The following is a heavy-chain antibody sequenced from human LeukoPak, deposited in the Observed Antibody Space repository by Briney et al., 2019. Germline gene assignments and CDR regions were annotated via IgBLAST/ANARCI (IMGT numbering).Heavy chain of an antibody. Sequence: SENLFLTCTVSGVSIRSNYWSWVRRPPGKGLEWIANINYSGATYYNPSLRSRVTISIDTSKSQFSLKLTSVTVADTAVYYCARGGHIAIPPYGFDYWGQGALVTVSS. D-gene: IGHD4-17*01. CDR3: ARGGHIAIPPYGFDY. CDR1: GVSIRSNY. CDR2: INYSGAT. V-gene: IGHV4-59*01. J-gene: IGHJ4*02.